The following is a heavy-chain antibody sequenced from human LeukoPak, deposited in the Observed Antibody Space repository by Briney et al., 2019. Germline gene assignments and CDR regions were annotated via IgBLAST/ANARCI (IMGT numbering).Heavy chain of an antibody. V-gene: IGHV3-30*18. J-gene: IGHJ4*02. CDR1: GFTFTTYG. D-gene: IGHD3-22*01. Sequence: PGGSLRLSCAASGFTFTTYGMHWVRQAPGKGLEWVALISFDGSEKYYAESVKGRFTISRDNSKNTLYLQMNSLRAEDTAVYYCAKEGIYDSSGYPPYYFDYWGQGTLVTVSS. CDR3: AKEGIYDSSGYPPYYFDY. CDR2: ISFDGSEK.